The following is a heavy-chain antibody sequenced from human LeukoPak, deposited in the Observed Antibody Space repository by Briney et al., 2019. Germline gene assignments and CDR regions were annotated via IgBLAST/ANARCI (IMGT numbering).Heavy chain of an antibody. CDR2: ICDNNGNT. J-gene: IGHJ5*02. CDR1: GYPFTMYG. Sequence: ASVRVSCKPSGYPFTMYGFNWVRQAPGQGLEWMGCICDNNGNTNYAQKFQGRVTMTTDTSTNTAYMDLTNLRSDDTAIYYCARGPRFDPWGQGTLVTVSS. CDR3: ARGPRFDP. V-gene: IGHV1-18*01.